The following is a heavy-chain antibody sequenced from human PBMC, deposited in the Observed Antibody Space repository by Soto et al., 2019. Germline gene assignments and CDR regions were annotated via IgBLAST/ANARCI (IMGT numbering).Heavy chain of an antibody. J-gene: IGHJ4*02. CDR1: GFTFSNYA. CDR2: ISTSGDST. D-gene: IGHD2-2*01. V-gene: IGHV3-23*01. CDR3: AKDFRGYCSSTSCYYDY. Sequence: EVQLLESGGGLVQPGGSLRLSCAASGFTFSNYAMTWVRQAPGKGLERVSAISTSGDSTYYADSVKGRFTISRDNSKITLYLQMNRLRAEDTALYYGAKDFRGYCSSTSCYYDYCARGPLVTVSS.